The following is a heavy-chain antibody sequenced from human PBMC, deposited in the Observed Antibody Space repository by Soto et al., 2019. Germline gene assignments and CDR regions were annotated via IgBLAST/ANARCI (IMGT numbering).Heavy chain of an antibody. CDR2: IRSKANTYAT. V-gene: IGHV3-73*01. Sequence: GGSLRLSCAASGFSFSGCAMHWVRQASGKGLEWVGRIRSKANTYATTYAASVKGRFTISRDDSKNTAYLQMNSLKTEDTAVYYCTRSVAGYLDYWGQGTLVTVSS. J-gene: IGHJ4*02. CDR1: GFSFSGCA. CDR3: TRSVAGYLDY. D-gene: IGHD6-19*01.